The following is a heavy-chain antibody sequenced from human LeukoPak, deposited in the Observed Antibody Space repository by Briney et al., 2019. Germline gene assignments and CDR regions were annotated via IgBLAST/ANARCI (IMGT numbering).Heavy chain of an antibody. V-gene: IGHV4-30-2*01. CDR2: IYHSGST. Sequence: SETLSLTCAVSGGSISSGGYSWSWIRQPPGKGLEWIGYIYHSGSTYYNPSLKSRVTISVDRSKNQFSLKLSSVTAADTAVYHCARSAMVRGVPNWFDPWGQGTLVTVSS. D-gene: IGHD3-10*01. J-gene: IGHJ5*02. CDR3: ARSAMVRGVPNWFDP. CDR1: GGSISSGGYS.